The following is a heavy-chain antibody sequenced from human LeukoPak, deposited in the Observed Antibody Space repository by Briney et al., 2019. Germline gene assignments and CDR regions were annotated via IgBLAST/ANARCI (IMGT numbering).Heavy chain of an antibody. J-gene: IGHJ3*02. Sequence: SETLSHTCAVYGGSFSGYYWSWIRQPPGKGLEWIGYIYYSGSTNYNPSLKSRVTISVDTSKNQFSLKLSSVTAADTAVYYCARWVPRYFDHWDAFDIWGQGTMVTVSS. CDR3: ARWVPRYFDHWDAFDI. V-gene: IGHV4-59*01. CDR1: GGSFSGYY. D-gene: IGHD3-9*01. CDR2: IYYSGST.